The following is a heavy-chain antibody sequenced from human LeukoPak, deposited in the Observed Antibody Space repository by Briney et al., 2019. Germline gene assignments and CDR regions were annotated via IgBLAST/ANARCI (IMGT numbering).Heavy chain of an antibody. CDR1: GFTFSNYA. J-gene: IGHJ5*02. V-gene: IGHV4-4*02. D-gene: IGHD6-25*01. Sequence: SLRLSCAASGFTFSNYAMHWVRQSPGKGLQWIGKIYHSGSTSYNPSLQSRVTISVDKSENQFSLKLTSVTAADTAVYYCAREAAGQWFDPWGQGTLVTVSS. CDR3: AREAAGQWFDP. CDR2: IYHSGST.